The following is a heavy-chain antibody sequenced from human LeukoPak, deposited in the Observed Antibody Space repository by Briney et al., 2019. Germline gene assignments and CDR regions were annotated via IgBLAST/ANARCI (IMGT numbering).Heavy chain of an antibody. J-gene: IGHJ4*02. CDR3: ARDRYSSGWSPSDY. V-gene: IGHV3-23*01. CDR2: ISGSGGST. CDR1: GFTFSSYG. D-gene: IGHD6-19*01. Sequence: GGSLRLSCAASGFTFSSYGMSWVRQAPGKGLEWVSAISGSGGSTYYADSVKGRFTISRDNSKNTLYLQMNSLRSEDTAVYYCARDRYSSGWSPSDYWGQGTLVTVSS.